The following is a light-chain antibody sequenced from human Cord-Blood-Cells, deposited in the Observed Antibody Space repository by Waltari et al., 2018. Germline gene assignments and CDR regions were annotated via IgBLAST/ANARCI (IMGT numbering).Light chain of an antibody. CDR2: SNN. V-gene: IGLV1-44*01. CDR3: AAWDDSLNGYV. Sequence: QSVLTQPPSASGTPGQRVTISCSGSSSNIGSNTVNWYQQLPGTAPKLLIYSNNRRPSGVPDRFSGSKSGTSASLAIRGLQSEDEADYYCAAWDDSLNGYVFGTGTKVTVL. J-gene: IGLJ1*01. CDR1: SSNIGSNT.